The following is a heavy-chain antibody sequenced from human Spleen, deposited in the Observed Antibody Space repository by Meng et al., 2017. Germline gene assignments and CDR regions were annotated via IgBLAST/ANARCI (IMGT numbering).Heavy chain of an antibody. V-gene: IGHV4-31*03. CDR3: ARVRRDTLSGAPQFDH. CDR2: VYKSGAT. Sequence: QVQFQKSGPGLWRPSQPLSLMCRSSGGPSSSGGYHWSWIRQHPGKGLEWIGYVYKSGATYLNPSLKSRVTISIDTSKNQFSLKLSSVTAADTAVYYCARVRRDTLSGAPQFDHWGQGTLVTVSS. CDR1: GGPSSSGGYH. J-gene: IGHJ4*02. D-gene: IGHD3-9*01.